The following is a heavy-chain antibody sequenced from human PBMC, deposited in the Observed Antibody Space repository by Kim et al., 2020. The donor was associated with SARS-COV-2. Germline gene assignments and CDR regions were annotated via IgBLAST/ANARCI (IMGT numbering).Heavy chain of an antibody. CDR1: GGSFSGYY. CDR2: INHSGST. Sequence: SETLSLTCAVYGGSFSGYYWSWIRQPPGKGLEWIGEINHSGSTNYNPSLKSRVTISVDTSKNQFSLKLSSVTAADTAVYYCARGIGYYYGSGSYYKRWFDPWGQGTLVTVSS. CDR3: ARGIGYYYGSGSYYKRWFDP. D-gene: IGHD3-10*01. V-gene: IGHV4-34*01. J-gene: IGHJ5*02.